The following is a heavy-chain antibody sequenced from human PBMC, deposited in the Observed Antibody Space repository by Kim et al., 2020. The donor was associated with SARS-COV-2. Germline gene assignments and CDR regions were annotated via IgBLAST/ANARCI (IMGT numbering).Heavy chain of an antibody. V-gene: IGHV5-51*01. D-gene: IGHD4-4*01. J-gene: IGHJ4*02. CDR3: ARHASDSNYVFDY. Sequence: RYSPAIQGPVTISADKSISTAYLQWSSLKASDTAMYYCARHASDSNYVFDYWGQGTLVTVSS.